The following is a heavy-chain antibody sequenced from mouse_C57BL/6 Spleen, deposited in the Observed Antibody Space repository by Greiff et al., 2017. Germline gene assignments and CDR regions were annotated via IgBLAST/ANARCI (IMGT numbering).Heavy chain of an antibody. J-gene: IGHJ2*01. D-gene: IGHD1-1*01. CDR2: IDPNSGGT. CDR3: GREADYGSSVDY. Sequence: QVQLQQPGAELVKPGASVKLSCKASGYTFTSYWMHWVKQRPGRGLVWIGRIDPNSGGTKYNEEFESKATLTVDKPASTAYMQVSSLTSEDSAVYECGREADYGSSVDYWGQGTTLTVSS. V-gene: IGHV1-72*01. CDR1: GYTFTSYW.